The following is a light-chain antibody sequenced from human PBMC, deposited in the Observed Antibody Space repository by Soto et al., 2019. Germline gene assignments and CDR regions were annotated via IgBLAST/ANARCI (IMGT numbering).Light chain of an antibody. J-gene: IGLJ1*01. V-gene: IGLV2-23*02. CDR3: CSYAGSSTYV. CDR1: SSDVGSYNL. CDR2: EVS. Sequence: QSALTQPASVSGSPGQSITISCTGTSSDVGSYNLVSWYQQHPGKAPKLMIYEVSKRPSGVSNRFSGSKSGNTASLTISGLQAEDEADYYCCSYAGSSTYVCGTGTRSPS.